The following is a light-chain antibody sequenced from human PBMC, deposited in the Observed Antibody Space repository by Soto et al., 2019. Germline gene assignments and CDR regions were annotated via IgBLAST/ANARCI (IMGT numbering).Light chain of an antibody. Sequence: EIVLTQSPATLSVSPGERATLSCRASQSLSSNLAWYQQKPGQAPRLLIHGASNRAPGLPARFSGSGSATAFTLTISTLQSEDFAVYYCQQYNTWPYTFGQGTKLE. CDR3: QQYNTWPYT. CDR1: QSLSSN. V-gene: IGKV3-15*01. J-gene: IGKJ2*01. CDR2: GAS.